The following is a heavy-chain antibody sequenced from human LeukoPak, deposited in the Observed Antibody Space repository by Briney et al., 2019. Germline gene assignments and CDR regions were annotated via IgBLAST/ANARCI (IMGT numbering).Heavy chain of an antibody. D-gene: IGHD2-21*01. J-gene: IGHJ4*02. CDR3: VRARDWAFAY. CDR2: IGSSYNI. Sequence: GGSLRLSCAASAITFSRFNMNWVRQAPGRGLEWVSYIGSSYNIYYADSVNGRFTISRDNAKNSLYLQMNSLGAEDTAVYYCVRARDWAFAYWGQGTLVTVSS. CDR1: AITFSRFN. V-gene: IGHV3-48*01.